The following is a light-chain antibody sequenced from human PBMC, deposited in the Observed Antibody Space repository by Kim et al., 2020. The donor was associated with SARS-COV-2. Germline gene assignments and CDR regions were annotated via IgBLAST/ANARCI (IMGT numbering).Light chain of an antibody. V-gene: IGLV2-11*01. Sequence: QSALTQPRSVSGSPGQSVTISCTGTSSDVGGYDFVSWYQQHPGKAPKLIIYDVTKRPSGVPDRFSGSKSGNTASLTISGLQPEDEADYFCCSYAGASTYVLSGGGTQLTVL. CDR3: CSYAGASTYVL. CDR1: SSDVGGYDF. CDR2: DVT. J-gene: IGLJ2*01.